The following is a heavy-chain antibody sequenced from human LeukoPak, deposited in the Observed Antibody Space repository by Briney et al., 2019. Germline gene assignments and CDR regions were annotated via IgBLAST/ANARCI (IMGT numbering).Heavy chain of an antibody. CDR1: GGSIISSSYY. V-gene: IGHV4-61*01. Sequence: SETLSLTCTVSGGSIISSSYYWSWIRQPPGKGLEWIGYIYYSGSTNYNPSLKSRVTISVDTSKNQFSLKLSSVTAADTAVYYCARGYYYDSSGYYYFDYWGQGTLVTVSS. J-gene: IGHJ4*02. CDR2: IYYSGST. D-gene: IGHD3-22*01. CDR3: ARGYYYDSSGYYYFDY.